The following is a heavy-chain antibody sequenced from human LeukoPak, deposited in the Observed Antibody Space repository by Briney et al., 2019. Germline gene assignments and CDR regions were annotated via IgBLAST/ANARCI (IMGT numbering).Heavy chain of an antibody. CDR2: IGVPCATM. CDR1: GFDLVHYE. J-gene: IGHJ6*02. D-gene: IGHD3-22*01. V-gene: IGHV3-48*03. CDR3: AKDFPHHYEKSHGMDL. Sequence: GGSLRLSFSASGFDLVHYEVTWVRQAPGKGLEWIAHIGVPCATMYCADYVKGWFTISRDEAKNSLFLQMKSLRVEDTGIYYCAKDFPHHYEKSHGMDLWGQGTTVIVS.